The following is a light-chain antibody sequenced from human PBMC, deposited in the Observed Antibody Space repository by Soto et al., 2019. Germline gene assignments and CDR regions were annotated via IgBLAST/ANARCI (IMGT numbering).Light chain of an antibody. V-gene: IGKV3D-15*01. CDR1: QSISSH. Sequence: EIVMTQSPATLSVSPGERATLSCRASQSISSHLVWYQQKPGQAPRLVIYGASTGVTGIPARFSGSGSGTEFTLTISSVQSEDFAVYYCQQYNDWPPWTFGQGTKVEIK. J-gene: IGKJ1*01. CDR2: GAS. CDR3: QQYNDWPPWT.